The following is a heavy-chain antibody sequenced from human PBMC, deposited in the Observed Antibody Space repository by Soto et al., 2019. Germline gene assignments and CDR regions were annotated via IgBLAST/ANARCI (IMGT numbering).Heavy chain of an antibody. CDR3: ASRRNPYGAYDY. V-gene: IGHV3-66*01. Sequence: EVQLVVSGGGLVQPGGSLRLSCAASGFTVSSNFMSWVRQAPGKGPEWVSIIYSDGSTYYADSVKGRFTISRDNSKNTLYLQMNSLRADDTAVYYCASRRNPYGAYDYWGQGTLVTVSS. D-gene: IGHD4-17*01. J-gene: IGHJ4*02. CDR2: IYSDGST. CDR1: GFTVSSNF.